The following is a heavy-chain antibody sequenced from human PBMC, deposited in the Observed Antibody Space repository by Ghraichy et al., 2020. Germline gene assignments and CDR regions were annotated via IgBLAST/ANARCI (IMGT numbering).Heavy chain of an antibody. D-gene: IGHD2-15*01. V-gene: IGHV1-69*06. J-gene: IGHJ6*03. Sequence: SVKVSCKASGGTFSSYAISWVRQAPGQGLEWMGGIIPIFGTANYAQKFQGRVTITADKSTSTAYMELSSLRSEDTAVYYCARAAASYKYYYYYYMDVWGKGTTVTVSS. CDR3: ARAAASYKYYYYYYMDV. CDR2: IIPIFGTA. CDR1: GGTFSSYA.